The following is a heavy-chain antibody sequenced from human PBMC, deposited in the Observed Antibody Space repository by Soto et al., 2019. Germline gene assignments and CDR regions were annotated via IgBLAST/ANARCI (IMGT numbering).Heavy chain of an antibody. Sequence: QLQLQESGSGLVKPSQTLSLTCAVSGGSISSGGYSWSWIRQPPGKGLEWIGYIYHSGSTYYNPSLKSRVTISVDRSKNQFSLKLSSVTAADTAVYYCARDRGCSGGSCYDPGNWFDPWGQGTLVTVSS. D-gene: IGHD2-15*01. CDR2: IYHSGST. CDR1: GGSISSGGYS. J-gene: IGHJ5*02. CDR3: ARDRGCSGGSCYDPGNWFDP. V-gene: IGHV4-30-2*01.